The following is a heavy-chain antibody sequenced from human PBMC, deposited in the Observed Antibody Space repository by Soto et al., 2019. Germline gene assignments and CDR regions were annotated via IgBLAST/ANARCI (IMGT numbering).Heavy chain of an antibody. V-gene: IGHV4-4*02. CDR3: ASRDPYGDYAHAFDI. J-gene: IGHJ3*02. Sequence: PSETLSLTCAVSGGSIIRSNWWNWVRQPPGKELEWIGDIYHSGTTDYNPSPKSRVIISVDKSKNQFSLRLTSVTAADTALYYCASRDPYGDYAHAFDIWGRGIMVTVSS. D-gene: IGHD4-17*01. CDR2: IYHSGTT. CDR1: GGSIIRSNW.